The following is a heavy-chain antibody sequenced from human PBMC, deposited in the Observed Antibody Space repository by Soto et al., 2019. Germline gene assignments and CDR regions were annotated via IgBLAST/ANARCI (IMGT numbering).Heavy chain of an antibody. CDR1: GFTFSGSA. CDR2: IRSKANSYAT. CDR3: TGPGDYSTFDY. J-gene: IGHJ4*02. D-gene: IGHD4-17*01. Sequence: GGSLRLSCAASGFTFSGSAMHWVRQASGKGLEWVGRIRSKANSYATAYAASVEGRFTISRDDSKNTAYLQMNSLKTEDTAVYYCTGPGDYSTFDYWGQGTLVTVSS. V-gene: IGHV3-73*01.